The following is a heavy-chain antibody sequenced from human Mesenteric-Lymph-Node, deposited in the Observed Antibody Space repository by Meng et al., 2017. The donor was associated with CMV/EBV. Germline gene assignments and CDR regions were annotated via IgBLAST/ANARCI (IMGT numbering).Heavy chain of an antibody. V-gene: IGHV1-2*02. D-gene: IGHD3-10*01. CDR3: ARTERVLLWFGEPRGGFDP. Sequence: ASVKVSCKTSGYTFTGYYMHWVRQAPGQGLEWMGWINPNSGRTNYAQKFQGRVTMTRDTSISTAYMELSRLRSDDTAVYYCARTERVLLWFGEPRGGFDPWGQGTLVTVSS. CDR2: INPNSGRT. J-gene: IGHJ5*02. CDR1: GYTFTGYY.